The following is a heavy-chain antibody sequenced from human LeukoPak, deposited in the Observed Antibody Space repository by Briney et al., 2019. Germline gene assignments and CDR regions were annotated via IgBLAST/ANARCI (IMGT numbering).Heavy chain of an antibody. CDR2: ISGSDDNT. V-gene: IGHV3-23*01. J-gene: IGHJ4*02. D-gene: IGHD5-12*01. Sequence: GGSLRLSCAASGFTFSSYAMSWVRQAPGKGLEWVSAISGSDDNTYYADSVKGRLTISRDNSKNTLYLQMNSLRAEDTAVYYCAKDNYSGYYIDYWGQGTLVTVSS. CDR1: GFTFSSYA. CDR3: AKDNYSGYYIDY.